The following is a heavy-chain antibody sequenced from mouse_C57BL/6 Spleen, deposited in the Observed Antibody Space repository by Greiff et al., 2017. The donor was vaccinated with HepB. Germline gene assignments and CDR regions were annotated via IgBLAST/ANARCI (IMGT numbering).Heavy chain of an antibody. CDR3: ARNYYSNLYYFDY. V-gene: IGHV3-6*01. J-gene: IGHJ2*01. CDR2: ISYDGSN. Sequence: EVQLLESGPGLVKPSQSLSLTCSVTGYSITSGYYWNWIRQFPGNKLEWMGYISYDGSNNYNPSLKNRISITRDTSKNQFFLKLNSVTTEDTATYYCARNYYSNLYYFDYWGQGTTLTVSS. CDR1: GYSITSGYY. D-gene: IGHD2-5*01.